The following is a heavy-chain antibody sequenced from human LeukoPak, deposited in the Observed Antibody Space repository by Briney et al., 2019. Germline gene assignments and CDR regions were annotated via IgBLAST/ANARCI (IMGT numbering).Heavy chain of an antibody. D-gene: IGHD3-9*01. Sequence: ASVKVSCKASGYTFTSYGISWVRQAPGQGLEWMGWISAYNGNTNYARKLQGRVTMTTDTSTSTAYMELRSLRSDDTAVYYCAREGLTYYDILTGYRPFDYWGQGTLVTVSS. CDR3: AREGLTYYDILTGYRPFDY. V-gene: IGHV1-18*01. CDR2: ISAYNGNT. J-gene: IGHJ4*02. CDR1: GYTFTSYG.